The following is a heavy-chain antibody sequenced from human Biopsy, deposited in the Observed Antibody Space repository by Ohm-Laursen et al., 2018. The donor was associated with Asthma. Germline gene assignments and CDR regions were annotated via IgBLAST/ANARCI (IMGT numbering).Heavy chain of an antibody. V-gene: IGHV1-69*13. CDR3: ARAMDYSHYYGIDV. CDR1: GDSFSNYA. Sequence: SVKVSCKASGDSFSNYAISWVRQAPGQGLEWMGGLIPVLGTPDHAQMFEGRVTITADESTSTAYMELRSLRSDDTAVYFCARAMDYSHYYGIDVWGQGTTVTVS. CDR2: LIPVLGTP. D-gene: IGHD3-10*01. J-gene: IGHJ6*02.